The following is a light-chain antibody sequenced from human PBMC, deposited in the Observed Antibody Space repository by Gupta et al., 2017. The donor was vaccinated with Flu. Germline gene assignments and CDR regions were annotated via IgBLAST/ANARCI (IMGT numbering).Light chain of an antibody. CDR1: QDISNY. CDR2: DAS. CDR3: QQYDNLWT. Sequence: DIQMTQSPSSLSASVGDRVTITCQASQDISNYLNWYQQKPGKAPKLLIYDASNLETGVPSRFSGGGSGTDFTFTISSLQPEDIATYYCQQYDNLWTFGQGTKVEIK. V-gene: IGKV1-33*01. J-gene: IGKJ1*01.